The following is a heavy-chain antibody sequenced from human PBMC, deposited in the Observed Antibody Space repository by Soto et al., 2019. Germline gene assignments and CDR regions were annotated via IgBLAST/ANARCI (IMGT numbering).Heavy chain of an antibody. CDR1: GGSISSYY. CDR3: ARGCVGSTSCPIDY. V-gene: IGHV4-59*12. J-gene: IGHJ4*02. CDR2: IYYSGST. Sequence: SETLSLTCTVSGGSISSYYWSWIRQPPGKGLEWIGYIYYSGSTYYNPSLKSRVTISVDTSKNQFSLKLSSVTAADTAVYYCARGCVGSTSCPIDYWGQGTLVTVSS. D-gene: IGHD2-2*01.